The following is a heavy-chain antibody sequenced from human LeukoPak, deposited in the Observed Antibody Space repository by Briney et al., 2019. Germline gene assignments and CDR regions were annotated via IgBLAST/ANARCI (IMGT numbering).Heavy chain of an antibody. Sequence: GGSLRLSCAASGFTVSSYYMSWVRQAPGKGLEWVSSIYSGGSTYYADYVKGRFTISRDNSKDTLYLQMNSLRAEDTAAYYCAKDSSTSNYYGLDVWGQGTTVTASS. CDR2: IYSGGST. CDR1: GFTVSSYY. D-gene: IGHD6-13*01. J-gene: IGHJ6*02. V-gene: IGHV3-53*05. CDR3: AKDSSTSNYYGLDV.